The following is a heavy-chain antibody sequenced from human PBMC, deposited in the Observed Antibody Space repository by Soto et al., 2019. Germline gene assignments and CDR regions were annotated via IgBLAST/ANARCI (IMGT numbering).Heavy chain of an antibody. D-gene: IGHD4-17*01. Sequence: PSETLSLTCAAYGGSFSGYYWTWIRQPPGTGLEWIGEINHSGSTNYNPSLKSRVTISVDTSKNQFSLKLTSVTAADTAVYYCARLRIFDFGDYVGWFDPWGQGTLVTVSS. CDR1: GGSFSGYY. V-gene: IGHV4-34*01. J-gene: IGHJ5*02. CDR3: ARLRIFDFGDYVGWFDP. CDR2: INHSGST.